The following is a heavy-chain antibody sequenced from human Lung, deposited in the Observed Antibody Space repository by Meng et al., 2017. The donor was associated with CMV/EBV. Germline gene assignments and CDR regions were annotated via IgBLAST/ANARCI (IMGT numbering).Heavy chain of an antibody. D-gene: IGHD7-27*01. CDR2: IHPNTGGT. V-gene: IGHV1-2*02. Sequence: ASVKVTCKATGYTFTGHYMHWVRQAPGQGLEWMGWIHPNTGGTNYAQNFQGRVTLTRDTSIRTVYMELSSLRSDDTAMYYCARDDNWGRDYWGQGTLVTVSS. J-gene: IGHJ4*02. CDR3: ARDDNWGRDY. CDR1: GYTFTGHY.